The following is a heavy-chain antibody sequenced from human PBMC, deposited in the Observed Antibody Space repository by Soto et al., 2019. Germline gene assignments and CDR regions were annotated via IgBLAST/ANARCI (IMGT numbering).Heavy chain of an antibody. D-gene: IGHD5-18*01. CDR3: AKDSRIQLWLLGY. CDR1: GFTFSGYA. J-gene: IGHJ4*02. CDR2: ISGSGGST. V-gene: IGHV3-23*01. Sequence: GGSLRLSCAASGFTFSGYAMSWVRQAPGKGLEWVSAISGSGGSTYYADSVKGRFTISRDNSKNTLYLQMNSLRAEDTAVYYCAKDSRIQLWLLGYWGQGTLVTVSS.